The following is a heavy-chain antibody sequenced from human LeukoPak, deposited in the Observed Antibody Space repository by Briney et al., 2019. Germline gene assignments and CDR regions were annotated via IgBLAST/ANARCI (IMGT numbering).Heavy chain of an antibody. CDR3: ARGWEVRGVTRQHDY. V-gene: IGHV4-34*01. Sequence: SETLSLTCAVYGGSFSGYYWSWIRQPPGKGLEWIGEINHSGSTNYNPSPKSRVTISVDTSKNQFSLKLSSVTAADTAVYYCARGWEVRGVTRQHDYWGQGTLVTVSS. CDR2: INHSGST. D-gene: IGHD3-10*01. J-gene: IGHJ4*02. CDR1: GGSFSGYY.